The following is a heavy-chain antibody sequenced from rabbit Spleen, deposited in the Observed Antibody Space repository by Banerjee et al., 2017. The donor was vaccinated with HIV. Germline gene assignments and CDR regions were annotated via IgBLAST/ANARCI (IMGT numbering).Heavy chain of an antibody. Sequence: EESGGGLVQPEGSLTLTCTASGFSFSSSYWICWVRQAPGKGLQWIGCIYAGSSGSTYYASWAKGRFTISKTSSTTVTLQMTSLTAADTATYFCARDAGSYDYIDGYFNLWGPGTLVTVS. CDR3: ARDAGSYDYIDGYFNL. CDR1: GFSFSSSYW. CDR2: IYAGSSGST. D-gene: IGHD8-1*01. J-gene: IGHJ4*01. V-gene: IGHV1S45*01.